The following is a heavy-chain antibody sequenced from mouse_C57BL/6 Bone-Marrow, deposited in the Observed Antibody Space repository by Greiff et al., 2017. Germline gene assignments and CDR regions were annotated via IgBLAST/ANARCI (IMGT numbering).Heavy chain of an antibody. CDR2: INPNNGGT. Sequence: EVQLQQSGPELVKPGASVKIPCKASGYTFTDYNMDWVKQSHGKSLEWIGDINPNNGGTIYNQKFKGKATLTVDKSSSTAYMELRSLTSEDTAVYYCARSGIFYDGYLLFFAYWGQGTLVTVSA. CDR1: GYTFTDYN. J-gene: IGHJ3*01. CDR3: ARSGIFYDGYLLFFAY. D-gene: IGHD2-3*01. V-gene: IGHV1-18*01.